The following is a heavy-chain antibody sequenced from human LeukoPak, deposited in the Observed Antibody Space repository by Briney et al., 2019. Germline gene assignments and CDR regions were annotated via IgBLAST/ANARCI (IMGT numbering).Heavy chain of an antibody. V-gene: IGHV4-30-4*01. Sequence: SQTLSLTCTVSGGSISSGDYYWSWIRQPPGKGLEWIGYIYYSGSTYYNPSLKSRVTISVDTSKNQFSLKLSSVTAADTAVYYCARDESEYDAFDIWGQGTMVTVSS. CDR2: IYYSGST. D-gene: IGHD2/OR15-2a*01. CDR1: GGSISSGDYY. CDR3: ARDESEYDAFDI. J-gene: IGHJ3*02.